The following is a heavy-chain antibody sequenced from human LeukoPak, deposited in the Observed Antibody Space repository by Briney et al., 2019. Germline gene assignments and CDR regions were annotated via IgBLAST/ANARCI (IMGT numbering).Heavy chain of an antibody. Sequence: GGSLRLSCAASGFTFSSYAMSWVRQAPGKGLEWVSAIIGSGGYSYYADSVKGRFTISRDNSKNTLYLQMNSLRAEDAVVYYCATIGDRRSGELYRIDYWGQGTLVTVSS. D-gene: IGHD1-26*01. CDR1: GFTFSSYA. J-gene: IGHJ4*02. CDR3: ATIGDRRSGELYRIDY. V-gene: IGHV3-23*01. CDR2: IIGSGGYS.